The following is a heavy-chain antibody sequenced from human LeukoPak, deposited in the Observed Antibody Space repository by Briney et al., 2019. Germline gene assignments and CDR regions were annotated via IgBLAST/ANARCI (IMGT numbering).Heavy chain of an antibody. J-gene: IGHJ4*02. CDR3: ARGGLVAGPYYFDY. Sequence: ASVKVSCKASGYTFTNYDINWVRQATGQGLEWMGRINPNNGNTGYAQKFRDRFIMTRDTSISTVYMELSSLRSDDTAVYYCARGGLVAGPYYFDYWGQGTLVTVSS. CDR1: GYTFTNYD. CDR2: INPNNGNT. D-gene: IGHD6-19*01. V-gene: IGHV1-8*01.